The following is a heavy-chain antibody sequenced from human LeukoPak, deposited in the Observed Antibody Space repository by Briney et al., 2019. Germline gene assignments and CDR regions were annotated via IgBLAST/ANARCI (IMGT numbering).Heavy chain of an antibody. J-gene: IGHJ5*02. D-gene: IGHD6-19*01. CDR3: ARDRSLGIAVAGNWGNWFDP. CDR2: ISSSSSYI. V-gene: IGHV3-21*01. Sequence: AGGSLRLSCAASGFTFSSYSMNWVRQAPGKGLEWVSSISSSSSYIYYADSVKGRFTISRDNAKNSLYLQMNSLRAEDTAVYYCARDRSLGIAVAGNWGNWFDPWGQGTLVTVSS. CDR1: GFTFSSYS.